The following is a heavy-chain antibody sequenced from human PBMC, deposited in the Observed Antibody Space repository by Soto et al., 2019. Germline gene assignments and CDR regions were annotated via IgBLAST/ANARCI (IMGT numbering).Heavy chain of an antibody. Sequence: EVQLVESGGDLAQPGGSLRLSCAASGFTLSNFWVNWVRQAPGKGLEWVANIKQGGIERNYVDSVKGRFTISRDDTKNSLFLQMNNLRVEDAAIYYFLVTTSAVDIWGRGTTVTVSS. CDR2: IKQGGIER. J-gene: IGHJ3*02. CDR1: GFTLSNFW. V-gene: IGHV3-7*01. D-gene: IGHD4-17*01. CDR3: LVTTSAVDI.